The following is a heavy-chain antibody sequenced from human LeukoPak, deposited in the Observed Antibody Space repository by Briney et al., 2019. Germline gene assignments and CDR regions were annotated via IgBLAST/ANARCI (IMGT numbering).Heavy chain of an antibody. J-gene: IGHJ4*02. D-gene: IGHD5-18*01. V-gene: IGHV1-46*01. CDR3: ARDEGGYSYPVPFDY. CDR1: GYTFTSYY. CDR2: ISPSGGST. Sequence: ASVKVSCKASGYTFTSYYMHWVRQAPGQGLEWMGIISPSGGSTSYAQKFQGRVTMTRDTSTSTVYMELSSLRSEDTAVYYCARDEGGYSYPVPFDYWGQGTLVTVSS.